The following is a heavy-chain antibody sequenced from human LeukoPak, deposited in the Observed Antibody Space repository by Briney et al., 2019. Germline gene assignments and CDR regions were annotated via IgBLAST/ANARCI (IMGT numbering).Heavy chain of an antibody. J-gene: IGHJ4*02. Sequence: SETLSLTCTVSGGSISSYYWSWIRQPPGKGLEWIGEINHSGSTNYNPSLKSRVTISVDTSKNQFSLKLSSVTAADTAVYYCARGGGNSWYIDYWGQGTLVTVSS. CDR1: GGSISSYY. D-gene: IGHD6-13*01. CDR2: INHSGST. V-gene: IGHV4-34*01. CDR3: ARGGGNSWYIDY.